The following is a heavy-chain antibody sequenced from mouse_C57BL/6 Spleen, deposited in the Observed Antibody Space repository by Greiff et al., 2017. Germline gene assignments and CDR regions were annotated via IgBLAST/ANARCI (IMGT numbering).Heavy chain of an antibody. CDR2: IYPYNGVS. CDR1: GYSFTGYY. Sequence: EVKLVESGPELVKPGASVKISCKASGYSFTGYYMHWVQQSHGNILDWIGYIYPYNGVSSYNQKFKGKATLTVDKSSSTAYMELRSLTSEDSAVDYCARAFITTVVAHFDYWGQGTTLTVSS. J-gene: IGHJ2*01. V-gene: IGHV1-31*01. D-gene: IGHD1-1*01. CDR3: ARAFITTVVAHFDY.